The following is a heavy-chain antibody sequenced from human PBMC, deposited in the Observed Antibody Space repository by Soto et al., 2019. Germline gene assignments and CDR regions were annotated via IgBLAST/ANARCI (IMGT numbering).Heavy chain of an antibody. J-gene: IGHJ5*02. CDR2: IIPIFGTA. CDR1: GCTFSSYA. V-gene: IGHV1-69*13. Sequence: ASVKVSCKACGCTFSSYAISWVGQAGGQGREWMGGIIPIFGTANYAQKFQGRVTITADESTSTAYMELSSLRSEDTAVYYCAGKPLPGITGTQAGFWFDPWGQGTLVTVSS. D-gene: IGHD1-7*01. CDR3: AGKPLPGITGTQAGFWFDP.